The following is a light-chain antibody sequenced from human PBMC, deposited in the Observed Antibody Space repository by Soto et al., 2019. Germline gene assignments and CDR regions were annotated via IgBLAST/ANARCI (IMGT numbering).Light chain of an antibody. CDR2: DTS. CDR3: QQRSSWPLT. V-gene: IGKV3-11*01. J-gene: IGKJ1*01. Sequence: EIVLTQSPATLSLSPGERATLSCRASQSVSRSFAWYQQKPGQAPRLLIYDTSNRATGIPARFSGSGSGTDFTLTISILEPEDFAIYYCQQRSSWPLTFGQGTRVEIK. CDR1: QSVSRS.